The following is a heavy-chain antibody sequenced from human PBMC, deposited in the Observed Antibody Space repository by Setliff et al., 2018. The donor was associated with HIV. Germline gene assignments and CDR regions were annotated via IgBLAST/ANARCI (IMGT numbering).Heavy chain of an antibody. CDR1: GYTFTTYA. CDR2: INAGNGNT. J-gene: IGHJ6*03. CDR3: ARGGSGWPGYYYYHMDV. Sequence: ASVKVSCKASGYTFTTYAIHWVRQAPGQRLEFMGWINAGNGNTKYSQRFQGRVTITIDTSASTAYMELSSLRSEDMAVYYCARGGSGWPGYYYYHMDVWGKGTTVTVSS. V-gene: IGHV1-3*03. D-gene: IGHD6-19*01.